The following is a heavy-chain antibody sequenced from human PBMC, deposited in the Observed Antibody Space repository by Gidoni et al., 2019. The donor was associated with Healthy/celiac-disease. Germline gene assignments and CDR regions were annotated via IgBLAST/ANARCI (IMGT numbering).Heavy chain of an antibody. CDR3: ARSLLRYYFDY. V-gene: IGHV4-39*07. J-gene: IGHJ4*02. CDR2: SYYSGST. CDR1: GGSIRSSSYY. Sequence: QLQLQESGPGLVKPSETQSLTCTVSGGSIRSSSYYWGWIRQPPGKGLEWIGSSYYSGSTYYNPSLKSRVTISVDTSKNHFSLKLSSVTAADTAVYYCARSLLRYYFDYWGQGTLVTVSS.